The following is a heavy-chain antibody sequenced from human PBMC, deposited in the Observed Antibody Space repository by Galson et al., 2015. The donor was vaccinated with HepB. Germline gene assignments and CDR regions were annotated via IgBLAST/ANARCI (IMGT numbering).Heavy chain of an antibody. J-gene: IGHJ4*02. CDR3: ARKYRSGGSCYDY. CDR1: GYTFTSYD. CDR2: MNPNSGNT. Sequence: SVKVSCKASGYTFTSYDINWVRQATGQGLEWMGWMNPNSGNTGYAQKFQGRVTMTRNTSISTAYMELRSLRSEDTAVYYCARKYRSGGSCYDYWGQGTLVTVSS. V-gene: IGHV1-8*01. D-gene: IGHD2-15*01.